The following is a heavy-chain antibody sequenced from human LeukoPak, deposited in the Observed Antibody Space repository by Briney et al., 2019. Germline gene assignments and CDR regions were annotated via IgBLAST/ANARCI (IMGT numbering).Heavy chain of an antibody. D-gene: IGHD1-14*01. V-gene: IGHV4-34*01. CDR3: ARVPELVDY. J-gene: IGHJ4*02. CDR1: GGSFSGYY. Sequence: PSETLSLPCAVYGGSFSGYYWSWIRQPPGKGLEWIGEINHSGSTNYNPSLKSRVTISVDTSKNQFSLKLSSVTAADTAVYYCARVPELVDYWGQGTLVTVSS. CDR2: INHSGST.